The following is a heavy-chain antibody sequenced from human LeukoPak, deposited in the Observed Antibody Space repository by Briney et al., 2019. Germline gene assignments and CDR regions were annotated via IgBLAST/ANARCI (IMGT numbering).Heavy chain of an antibody. D-gene: IGHD6-19*01. J-gene: IGHJ4*02. Sequence: GASVKVSCKASGYTFTGYYMHWVRQAPGQGLERMGWINPNSGGTNYAQKFQGRVTMTRDTSISTAYMELSRLRSDDTAVYYCARVSTGWFTLDYWGQGTLVTVSS. CDR2: INPNSGGT. CDR3: ARVSTGWFTLDY. V-gene: IGHV1-2*02. CDR1: GYTFTGYY.